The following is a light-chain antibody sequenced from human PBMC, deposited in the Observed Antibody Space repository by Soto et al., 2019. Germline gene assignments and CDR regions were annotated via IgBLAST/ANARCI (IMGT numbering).Light chain of an antibody. CDR2: DVT. CDR3: RSYAGTNSYV. CDR1: SSDVGGYNY. Sequence: QSALAQPRSVSGSPGQSVTISCTGTSSDVGGYNYVSWYQQHPDKAPKLMIYDVTKRPSGVPHRFSGSKSDNTASLTISGLQAEDEADYYCRSYAGTNSYVFGTGTKVTVL. J-gene: IGLJ1*01. V-gene: IGLV2-11*01.